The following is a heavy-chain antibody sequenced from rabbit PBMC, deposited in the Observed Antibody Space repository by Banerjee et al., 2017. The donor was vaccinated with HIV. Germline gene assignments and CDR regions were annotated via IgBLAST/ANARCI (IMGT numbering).Heavy chain of an antibody. J-gene: IGHJ4*01. V-gene: IGHV1S40*01. CDR1: GLDFNSYYY. D-gene: IGHD6-1*01. CDR2: IYVGSGDRT. Sequence: SLEESGGGLVKPGASLTLTCKASGLDFNSYYYMCWVRQAPGKGPEWIACIYVGSGDRTYYASWARGRFTVSKPSSTTVTLQMTSLTVADTATYFCARDWADSNGYSYAYDLNLWGQGTLVTVS. CDR3: ARDWADSNGYSYAYDLNL.